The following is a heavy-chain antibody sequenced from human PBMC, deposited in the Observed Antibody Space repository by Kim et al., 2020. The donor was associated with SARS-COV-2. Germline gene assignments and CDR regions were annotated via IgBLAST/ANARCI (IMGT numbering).Heavy chain of an antibody. J-gene: IGHJ4*02. CDR2: GTT. Sequence: GTTNHNPAPTSRVTISIDTSKNQFSLELSSVTASDTAVYYCARLRGITIFDWGQGTLVTVSS. D-gene: IGHD3-3*01. V-gene: IGHV4-59*08. CDR3: ARLRGITIFD.